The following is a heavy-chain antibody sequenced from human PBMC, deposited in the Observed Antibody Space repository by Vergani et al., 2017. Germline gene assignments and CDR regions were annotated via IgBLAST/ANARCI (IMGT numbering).Heavy chain of an antibody. D-gene: IGHD6-19*01. CDR2: ISAYNGNT. Sequence: QVQLVQSGAELKKPGASVSVSCKGSSHTFQTYGISWVRQAPGQGLEWMGWISAYNGNTNYAQKLQGRVTMTTDTSTSTAYMELRSLRSDDTAVYYCAREQWLPTDYFDYWGQGSLVTVSS. CDR1: SHTFQTYG. CDR3: AREQWLPTDYFDY. J-gene: IGHJ4*02. V-gene: IGHV1-18*01.